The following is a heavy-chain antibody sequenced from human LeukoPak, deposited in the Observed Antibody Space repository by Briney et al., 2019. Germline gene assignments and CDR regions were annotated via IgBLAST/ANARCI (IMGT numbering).Heavy chain of an antibody. CDR1: GGTFSSYA. V-gene: IGHV1-69*13. CDR2: IIPIFGTA. J-gene: IGHJ5*02. Sequence: SVKVSCKASGGTFSSYAISWVRQAPGQGLEWMGGIIPIFGTANYAQKFQGRVTITADESTSTAYMELSSLRSEDAAVYYCARDGSGSYYGGNWFDPWGQGTLVTVSS. D-gene: IGHD3-10*01. CDR3: ARDGSGSYYGGNWFDP.